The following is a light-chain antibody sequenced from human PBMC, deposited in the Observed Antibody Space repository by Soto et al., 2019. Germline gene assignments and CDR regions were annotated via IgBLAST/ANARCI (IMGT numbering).Light chain of an antibody. Sequence: QSVLTQPPSASGSPGQSVAISCTGTSSDVGGYNYVSWYQQHPGKAPKLMIYEVNKRPSGVPDRFSGSKSRNTASLTVSGLHAEDEADYYCSSYAGSSNVFGTGTKVTVL. J-gene: IGLJ1*01. V-gene: IGLV2-8*01. CDR2: EVN. CDR3: SSYAGSSNV. CDR1: SSDVGGYNY.